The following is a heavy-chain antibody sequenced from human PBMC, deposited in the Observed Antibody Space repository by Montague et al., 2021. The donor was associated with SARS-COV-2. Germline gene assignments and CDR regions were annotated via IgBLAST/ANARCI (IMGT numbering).Heavy chain of an antibody. D-gene: IGHD2-2*01. J-gene: IGHJ4*02. CDR3: ARIVGDCSSDSCYAVR. V-gene: IGHV4-39*01. CDR1: GASTNSNSYY. CDR2: FYYTGYT. Sequence: SETLSLTCAVSGASTNSNSYYWGWIRQPPVKGLDWIGSFYYTGYTXYTPSLKSRVTISGDTSKNQFSLKLTSVTAADTAVYYCARIVGDCSSDSCYAVRWGQGTVVTVSS.